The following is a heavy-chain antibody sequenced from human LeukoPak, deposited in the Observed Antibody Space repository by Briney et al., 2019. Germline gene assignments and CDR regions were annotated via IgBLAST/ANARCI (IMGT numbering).Heavy chain of an antibody. Sequence: ASVKVSCKASGYTFTGYFMRWVRQAPGQGLEWMGWINPNSGDTNYAQKFQGRVTMTRDTSISTAYMELSRLRSDDTAVYYCARDSDPTYYFDSGPYPAYWGQGTLVTVSS. V-gene: IGHV1-2*02. D-gene: IGHD3-10*01. CDR2: INPNSGDT. J-gene: IGHJ4*02. CDR3: ARDSDPTYYFDSGPYPAY. CDR1: GYTFTGYF.